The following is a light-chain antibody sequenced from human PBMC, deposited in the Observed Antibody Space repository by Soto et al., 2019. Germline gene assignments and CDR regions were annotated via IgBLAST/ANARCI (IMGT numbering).Light chain of an antibody. CDR2: AAS. CDR1: QSISSSY. Sequence: IVLTQSPGTLPLSPGERATLSCRASQSISSSYLAWYQQQPGQAPRLLIYAASSRDTGNPDMLSGSGSGSDFTQPISRLEPEDGAVYYCQQYGSSSYTFGQGTQLAIK. V-gene: IGKV3-20*01. CDR3: QQYGSSSYT. J-gene: IGKJ2*01.